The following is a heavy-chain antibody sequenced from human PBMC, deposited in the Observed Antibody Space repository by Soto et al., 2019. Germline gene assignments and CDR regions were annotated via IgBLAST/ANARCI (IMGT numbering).Heavy chain of an antibody. CDR2: ISAYNGNT. J-gene: IGHJ5*02. D-gene: IGHD1-1*01. CDR3: ARVFQLERLVNWFDP. Sequence: GASVKVSCKDSGYTFTSYGISWVRQAPGQGLEWMGWISAYNGNTNYAQKLQGRVTMTTDTSTSTAYMELRSLRSDDTAVYYCARVFQLERLVNWFDPWGQGTLITVSS. V-gene: IGHV1-18*01. CDR1: GYTFTSYG.